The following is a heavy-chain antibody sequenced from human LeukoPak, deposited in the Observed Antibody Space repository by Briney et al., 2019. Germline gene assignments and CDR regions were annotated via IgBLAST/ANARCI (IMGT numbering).Heavy chain of an antibody. Sequence: GGSLRLSCAASGFTVSSNYMSWVRQAPGKGLAWVSVIYSGGSTYYADSVKGRFTISRDNAKNSLYLQMNSLRDEDTAVYYCARDLHYAFDIWGQGTMVTASS. J-gene: IGHJ3*02. CDR1: GFTVSSNY. D-gene: IGHD3-10*01. V-gene: IGHV3-66*01. CDR3: ARDLHYAFDI. CDR2: IYSGGST.